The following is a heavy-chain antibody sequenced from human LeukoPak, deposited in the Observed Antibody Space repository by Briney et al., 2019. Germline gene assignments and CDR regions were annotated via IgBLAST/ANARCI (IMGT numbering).Heavy chain of an antibody. CDR3: ARGHQTWHGMDV. Sequence: ASVKVSCKASGYTFTSYDINWVRQATGQGLEWLGWTNPNSGNTGYAQKFQGRVTMTRNTSINTAYMELSSLRSEDTAVYYCARGHQTWHGMDVWGQGTTVTVSS. CDR2: TNPNSGNT. V-gene: IGHV1-8*01. CDR1: GYTFTSYD. J-gene: IGHJ6*02.